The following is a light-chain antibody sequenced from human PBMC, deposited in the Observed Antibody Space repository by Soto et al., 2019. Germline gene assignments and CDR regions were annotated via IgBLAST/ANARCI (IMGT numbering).Light chain of an antibody. CDR2: DVS. CDR1: SSDVGGYNY. CDR3: SSYRTSSTAVV. J-gene: IGLJ2*01. Sequence: QSALTQRASVSGSPGQSITISCTGTSSDVGGYNYVSWYQQHPGKAPKLMIYDVSNRPSGVSTRFSGSKSGNTASLTISGLQAEDEADYYCSSYRTSSTAVVLGGGTKLTV. V-gene: IGLV2-14*01.